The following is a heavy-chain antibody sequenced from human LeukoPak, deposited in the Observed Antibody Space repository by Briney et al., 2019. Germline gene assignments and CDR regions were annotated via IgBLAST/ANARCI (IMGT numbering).Heavy chain of an antibody. Sequence: PGGSLRLSCAASGFILSNYDVTWVRQTPGERLEYVSSIRSGEYPFSTMSVRGRFSISRDDSHNTLYLQMNSLRAEDTAIYFCAKKLPTVSAYFDLWGQGALVTVAS. D-gene: IGHD2/OR15-2a*01. J-gene: IGHJ4*02. V-gene: IGHV3-23*01. CDR2: IRSGEYP. CDR3: AKKLPTVSAYFDL. CDR1: GFILSNYD.